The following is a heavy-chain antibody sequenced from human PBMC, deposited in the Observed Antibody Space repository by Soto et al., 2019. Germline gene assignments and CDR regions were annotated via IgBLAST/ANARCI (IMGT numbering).Heavy chain of an antibody. CDR3: ARDFDPGAFDI. Sequence: SVKVSCKASGGTFSSYAISWVRRAPGQGLEWMGGIIPIFGTANYAQKFQGRVTITADKSTSTAYMELSSLRSEDTAVYYCARDFDPGAFDIWGQGTMVTVSS. J-gene: IGHJ3*02. CDR2: IIPIFGTA. V-gene: IGHV1-69*06. CDR1: GGTFSSYA.